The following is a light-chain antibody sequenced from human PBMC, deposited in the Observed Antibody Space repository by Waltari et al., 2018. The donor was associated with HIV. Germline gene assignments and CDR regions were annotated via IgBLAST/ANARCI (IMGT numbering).Light chain of an antibody. CDR3: QHLNSYPPFT. V-gene: IGKV1-9*01. Sequence: DIRLTQSPSFMSASVGDRVTVTCRASQAISSNLAWYQQKPGQAPTLLIYAASSLPSGVPSRFSGSGSGTEFTLTISGLQPEDFATYYCQHLNSYPPFTFGPGTTVD. CDR2: AAS. CDR1: QAISSN. J-gene: IGKJ3*01.